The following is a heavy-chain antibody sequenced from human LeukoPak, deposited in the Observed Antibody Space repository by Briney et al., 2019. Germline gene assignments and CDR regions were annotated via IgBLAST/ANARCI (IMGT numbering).Heavy chain of an antibody. V-gene: IGHV3-53*01. Sequence: GGSLRLSCAASGFTVSSNYMSWVRQAPGKGLEWVSVIYSGGSTYYADSVKGRFTISRDNSKNTLYLQMNSLRAEDTAVYYCARGRDGYSFGFDYWGQGTLVTVSS. CDR3: ARGRDGYSFGFDY. D-gene: IGHD5-24*01. J-gene: IGHJ4*02. CDR1: GFTVSSNY. CDR2: IYSGGST.